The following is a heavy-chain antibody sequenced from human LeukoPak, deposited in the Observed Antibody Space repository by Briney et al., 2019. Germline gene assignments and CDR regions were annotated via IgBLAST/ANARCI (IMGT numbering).Heavy chain of an antibody. J-gene: IGHJ1*01. CDR2: VTGDGSST. Sequence: PGGSLRLSCAASGFTFEDYAMHWVRQAPGRGLEWVSFVTGDGSSTYYADSVKGRFTISRDNSKNSLYLQINSLRVEDTALYYCAKDRQTTGYEHWGQGTLVPVPS. CDR3: AKDRQTTGYEH. D-gene: IGHD3-9*01. CDR1: GFTFEDYA. V-gene: IGHV3-43*02.